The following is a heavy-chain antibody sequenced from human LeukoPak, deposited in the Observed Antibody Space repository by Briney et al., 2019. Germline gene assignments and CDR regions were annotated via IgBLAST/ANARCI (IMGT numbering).Heavy chain of an antibody. CDR2: INHSGST. D-gene: IGHD2-21*01. J-gene: IGHJ4*02. CDR3: ARREVLFRGKGVYFDY. Sequence: PSETLSLTCTVSGGSISSSSYYWGWIRQPPGKGLEWIGEINHSGSTNYNPSLKSRVTISVDTSKNQFSLKLSSVTAADTAVYYCARREVLFRGKGVYFDYWGQGTLVTVSS. V-gene: IGHV4-39*07. CDR1: GGSISSSSYY.